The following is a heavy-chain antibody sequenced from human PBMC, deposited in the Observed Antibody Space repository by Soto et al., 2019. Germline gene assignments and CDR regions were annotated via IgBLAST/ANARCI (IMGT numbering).Heavy chain of an antibody. Sequence: QITLKESGPTLVKPTQTLTLTCTFSGFSLSTSGVGVGWIRQPPGKALEWLALIYWDDDKRYSPSLKSRLTITKDTSKNQVVLTMINMDPVDTATYYCAHSLIPNWGSRGAFDYWGQGTLVTVSS. D-gene: IGHD7-27*01. CDR1: GFSLSTSGVG. CDR3: AHSLIPNWGSRGAFDY. CDR2: IYWDDDK. J-gene: IGHJ4*02. V-gene: IGHV2-5*02.